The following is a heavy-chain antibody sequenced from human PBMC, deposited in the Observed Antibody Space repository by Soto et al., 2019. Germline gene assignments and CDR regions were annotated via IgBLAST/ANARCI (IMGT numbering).Heavy chain of an antibody. J-gene: IGHJ4*02. CDR2: IYYSGST. V-gene: IGHV4-31*03. Sequence: TSETLSLTCTVSGGSISSGGYYWSWIRQHPGKGLEWIGYIYYSGSTYYNPSLKSRVTISVDTSKNQFSLKLSSVTAADTAVYYCARDPGVAETGYPSYYFDYWGQGTLVTVSS. D-gene: IGHD3-9*01. CDR3: ARDPGVAETGYPSYYFDY. CDR1: GGSISSGGYY.